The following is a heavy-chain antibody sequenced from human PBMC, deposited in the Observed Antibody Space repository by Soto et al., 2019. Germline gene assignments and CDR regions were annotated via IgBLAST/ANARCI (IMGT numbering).Heavy chain of an antibody. CDR3: ARAGNERGPDFWSGYYTYGMDV. CDR1: GGSIISGDYY. Sequence: SETLPVTCTVSGGSIISGDYYWSWIRQPPGKGLEWIGYIYYSGTTYYNPSLKSRVTISVDTSKNQFSLKLSSVTAADTAVYYCARAGNERGPDFWSGYYTYGMDVWGQGTTVT. J-gene: IGHJ6*02. D-gene: IGHD3-3*01. CDR2: IYYSGTT. V-gene: IGHV4-30-4*01.